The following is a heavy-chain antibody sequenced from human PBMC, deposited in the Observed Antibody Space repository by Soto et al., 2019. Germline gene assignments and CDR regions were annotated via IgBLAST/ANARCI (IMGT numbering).Heavy chain of an antibody. V-gene: IGHV3-30*18. J-gene: IGHJ4*02. Sequence: QVQLVESGGGVVQPGRSLRLSCAASGFTFSSYGMHWVRQAPGKGLEWVAVISYDGSNKYYADSVKGRFTISRDNSKNTLYLQMNSLRAEDTAVYYCAKVTPAARAGGAPDYWGQGTLVTVSS. CDR2: ISYDGSNK. D-gene: IGHD2-2*01. CDR1: GFTFSSYG. CDR3: AKVTPAARAGGAPDY.